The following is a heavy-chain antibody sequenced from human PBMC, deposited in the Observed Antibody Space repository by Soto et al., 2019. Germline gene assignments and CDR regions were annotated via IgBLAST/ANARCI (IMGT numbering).Heavy chain of an antibody. CDR2: ISGGGDRT. V-gene: IGHV3-23*01. D-gene: IGHD2-2*01. J-gene: IGHJ2*01. CDR3: ARKVLGSTSRPDWWYFDL. Sequence: EVQLLESGGGLVQPGGSRRLSCVGSGFTFINYAMNWVRQTPGRGLEWVSKISGGGDRTFDADTVKGRFTISRDNSKNTVNLQMNSLRADDTAVYYCARKVLGSTSRPDWWYFDLWGRGTLVTVSS. CDR1: GFTFINYA.